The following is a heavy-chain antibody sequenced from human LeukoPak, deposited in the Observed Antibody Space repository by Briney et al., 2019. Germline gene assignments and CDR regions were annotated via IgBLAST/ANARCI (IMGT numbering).Heavy chain of an antibody. D-gene: IGHD2-21*01. CDR3: ARAGRYVVKGAFDI. CDR2: IYYSGST. V-gene: IGHV4-59*01. Sequence: SETLSLTCTVSGGSISSYYWSWIRQPPGKGLEWIGYIYYSGSTNYNPSLKSRVTISVDTSKNQFSLKLSSVTAADTAVYYCARAGRYVVKGAFDIWGQGTMVTVSS. J-gene: IGHJ3*02. CDR1: GGSISSYY.